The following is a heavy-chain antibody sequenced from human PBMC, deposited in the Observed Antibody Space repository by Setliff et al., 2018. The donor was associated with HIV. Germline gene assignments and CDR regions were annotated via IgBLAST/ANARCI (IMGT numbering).Heavy chain of an antibody. D-gene: IGHD6-6*01. CDR1: VGSISNSY. V-gene: IGHV4-59*12. Sequence: SETLSLTCSVSVGSISNSYWSWIRQPPGKGLEWIGSIYQSGITYYNPSLKSRVTISVDTSKNQLSLKLSSVTAADTAVYYCARAVQLGYFDYWGQGTLVTVSS. J-gene: IGHJ4*02. CDR3: ARAVQLGYFDY. CDR2: IYQSGIT.